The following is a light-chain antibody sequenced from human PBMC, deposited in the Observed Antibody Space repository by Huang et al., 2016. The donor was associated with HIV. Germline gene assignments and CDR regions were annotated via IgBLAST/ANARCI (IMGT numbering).Light chain of an antibody. CDR3: QQRSAWPRT. CDR1: QSVFSY. CDR2: DAS. V-gene: IGKV3-11*01. Sequence: EIVLTQSPGTLSLSPGERATLSCRTSQSVFSYLAWYQQRPGQAPRLLIYDASNRATGIPARFSGSGSGTDFTLTISSLEPEDFAVYYCQQRSAWPRTFGQGTSWRSN. J-gene: IGKJ2*01.